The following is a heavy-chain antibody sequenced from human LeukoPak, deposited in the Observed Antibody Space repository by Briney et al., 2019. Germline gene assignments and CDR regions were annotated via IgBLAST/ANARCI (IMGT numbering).Heavy chain of an antibody. V-gene: IGHV1-8*01. CDR2: MNPKSGNT. CDR1: GYTFTSYD. Sequence: ASVKVSCKASGYTFTSYDISWVRQATGQGLEWMGWMNPKSGNTGYAQKFRGRVTMTRDTSISTAYMELSDLGSDDTAVYYCARGATRNYDIWNGPIGLFFDSWGQGTLVTVSS. J-gene: IGHJ4*02. CDR3: ARGATRNYDIWNGPIGLFFDS. D-gene: IGHD3-3*01.